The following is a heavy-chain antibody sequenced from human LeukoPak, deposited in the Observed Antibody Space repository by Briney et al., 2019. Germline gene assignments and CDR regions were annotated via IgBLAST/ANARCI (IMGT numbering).Heavy chain of an antibody. V-gene: IGHV1-8*01. CDR2: MNPNSGNT. CDR3: ASEGRGGYDILTGYPEYNWFDP. D-gene: IGHD3-9*01. J-gene: IGHJ5*02. CDR1: VYTFTSYD. Sequence: ASVKVSCKSSVYTFTSYDINWVRQATGQGLEWMGWMNPNSGNTGYAQKCQGRVTMTRNSSKSTAYLELSSLRSEDTAVYYGASEGRGGYDILTGYPEYNWFDPWGQGTLVTVSS.